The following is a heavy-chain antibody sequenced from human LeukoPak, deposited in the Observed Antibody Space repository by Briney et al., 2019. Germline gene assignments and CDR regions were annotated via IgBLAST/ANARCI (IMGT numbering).Heavy chain of an antibody. J-gene: IGHJ4*02. CDR3: TSGVGYCSSTSRYASYYFDY. D-gene: IGHD2-2*01. CDR1: GGSFSGYY. V-gene: IGHV4-34*01. CDR2: INHSGSN. Sequence: SETLSLTCAVYGGSFSGYYWSWIRQPPGKGLEWIGEINHSGSNNYNPSLKSRVTISVDTSKNQFSLKLSSVTAAETVVYNCTSGVGYCSSTSRYASYYFDYWGQGTLVTVSS.